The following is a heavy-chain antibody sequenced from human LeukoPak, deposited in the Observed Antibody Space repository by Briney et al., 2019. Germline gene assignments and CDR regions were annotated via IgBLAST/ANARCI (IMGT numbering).Heavy chain of an antibody. J-gene: IGHJ4*02. Sequence: GGSLRLSCAASGFSISSYWMHWVRQAPGKGLVWVSHINSDGTTTSYVDSVKGRFTIPRDNAKNTLSVQMNSLRAEDTGVYYCAADSGRRLDYWGQGILVTVSS. CDR1: GFSISSYW. CDR2: INSDGTTT. D-gene: IGHD6-19*01. V-gene: IGHV3-74*01. CDR3: AADSGRRLDY.